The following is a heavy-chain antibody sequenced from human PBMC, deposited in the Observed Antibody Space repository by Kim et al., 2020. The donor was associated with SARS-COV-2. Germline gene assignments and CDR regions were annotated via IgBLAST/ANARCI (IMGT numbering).Heavy chain of an antibody. D-gene: IGHD3-10*01. CDR3: ARGDLLDYYGSEPSDY. V-gene: IGHV3-30*04. J-gene: IGHJ4*02. CDR2: ISYDGSNK. Sequence: GGSLRLSCAASGFTFSSYAMHWVRQAPGKGLEWVAVISYDGSNKYYADSVKGRFTISRDNSKNTLYLQMNSLRAEDTAVYYCARGDLLDYYGSEPSDYWGQGTLVTVSS. CDR1: GFTFSSYA.